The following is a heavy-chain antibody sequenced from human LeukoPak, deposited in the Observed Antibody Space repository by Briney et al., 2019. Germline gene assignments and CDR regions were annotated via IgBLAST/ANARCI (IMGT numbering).Heavy chain of an antibody. J-gene: IGHJ3*02. Sequence: PGGSLRLSCAASGFTFSSYSMSWVRQAPGKGLEWVSAISGSGGSTYYADSVKGRFTISRDNSKNTLYLQMNSLRAEDTAVYYCARDQRWFDAFDIWGQGTMVTVSS. V-gene: IGHV3-23*01. D-gene: IGHD2-15*01. CDR2: ISGSGGST. CDR3: ARDQRWFDAFDI. CDR1: GFTFSSYS.